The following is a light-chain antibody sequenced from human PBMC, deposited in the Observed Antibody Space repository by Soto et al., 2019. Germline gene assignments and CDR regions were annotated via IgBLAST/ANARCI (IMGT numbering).Light chain of an antibody. Sequence: EIVLTQSPATLSLSPGERATLSCRASQSVSSYLAWYQQKPGQAPRLLIYDASNRATGIPARFSGSGSGTDFTLSISSLEPEDFAVYYCQQRSNWWTFGQGTKV. CDR1: QSVSSY. CDR2: DAS. V-gene: IGKV3-11*01. J-gene: IGKJ1*01. CDR3: QQRSNWWT.